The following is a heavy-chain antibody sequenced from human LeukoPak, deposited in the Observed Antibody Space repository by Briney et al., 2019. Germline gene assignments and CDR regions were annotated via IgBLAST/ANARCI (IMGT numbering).Heavy chain of an antibody. CDR1: GGTFSSYG. V-gene: IGHV1-69*05. CDR2: IIPIFGTA. J-gene: IGHJ3*02. Sequence: SVKVSCKASGGTFSSYGISWVRQAPGQGLEWMGGIIPIFGTANYAQKFQGRVTITTDESTSTAYMELSSLRSEDTAVYYCAREKGANPPLHDAFDIWGQGTMVTVSS. D-gene: IGHD1-14*01. CDR3: AREKGANPPLHDAFDI.